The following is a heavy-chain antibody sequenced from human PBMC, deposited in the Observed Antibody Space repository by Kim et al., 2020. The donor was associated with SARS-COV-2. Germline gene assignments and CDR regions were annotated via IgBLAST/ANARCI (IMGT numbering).Heavy chain of an antibody. CDR2: ISSSSSYI. CDR1: GFTFSSYS. Sequence: GGSLRLSCAASGFTFSSYSMNWVRQAPGKGLEWVSSISSSSSYIYYADSVKGRFTISRDNAKNSLYLQMNSLRAEDTAVYYCARDFGEAAALDYWGQGTLVTVSS. D-gene: IGHD6-13*01. V-gene: IGHV3-21*01. CDR3: ARDFGEAAALDY. J-gene: IGHJ4*02.